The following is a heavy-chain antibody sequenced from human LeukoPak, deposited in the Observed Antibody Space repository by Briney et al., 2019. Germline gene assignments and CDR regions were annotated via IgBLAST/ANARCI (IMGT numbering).Heavy chain of an antibody. Sequence: ASVKVSCKASGYTFTSYYMHWVRQAPGQGLEWMGIINTSGGSTSYAQKFQGRVTMTRDTSTSTVYMELSSLRSEDTAVYYCARDVATYDILTGYYFDYWGQETLVSVSS. V-gene: IGHV1-46*01. CDR2: INTSGGST. D-gene: IGHD3-9*01. CDR1: GYTFTSYY. J-gene: IGHJ4*02. CDR3: ARDVATYDILTGYYFDY.